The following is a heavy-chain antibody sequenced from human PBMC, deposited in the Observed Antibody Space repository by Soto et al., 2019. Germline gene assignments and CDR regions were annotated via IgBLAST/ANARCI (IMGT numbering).Heavy chain of an antibody. J-gene: IGHJ6*02. D-gene: IGHD3-10*01. CDR2: IHRDGTT. CDR3: ARVGSRYYGSGSHYPFGMDV. V-gene: IGHV3-53*01. Sequence: LRLSCAASGFTVSSNDMSWVRQAPGEGLEWVSLIHRDGTTYYADSVKGRFTISRDNSKNTLYLQMNSLRAEDTAMYYCARVGSRYYGSGSHYPFGMDVWGQGTTVTVSS. CDR1: GFTVSSND.